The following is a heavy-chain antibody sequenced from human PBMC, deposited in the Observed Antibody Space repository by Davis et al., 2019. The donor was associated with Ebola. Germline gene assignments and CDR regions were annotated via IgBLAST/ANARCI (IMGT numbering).Heavy chain of an antibody. CDR3: ATSTDDFWSGYFDY. V-gene: IGHV3-30*03. D-gene: IGHD3-3*01. Sequence: GESLKISCAASGFTFSSYGMHWVRQAPGKGLEWVAVISYDGSNKYYADSVKGRFTISRDNSKNSLYLQMNSLRAEDTAVYYCATSTDDFWSGYFDYWGQGTLVTVSS. CDR2: ISYDGSNK. J-gene: IGHJ4*02. CDR1: GFTFSSYG.